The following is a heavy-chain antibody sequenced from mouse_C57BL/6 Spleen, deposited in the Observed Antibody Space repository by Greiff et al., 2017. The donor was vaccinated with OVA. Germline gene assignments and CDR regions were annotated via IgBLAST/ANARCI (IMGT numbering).Heavy chain of an antibody. J-gene: IGHJ2*01. CDR3: ARGRITTVGEDFDY. Sequence: VQLQQSGAELVKPGASVKLSCKASGYTFTSYWMHWVKQRPGRGLEWIGRIDPNSGGTKYDEKFKSTATLTVDKPSSTAYMQLSSLTSEDSAVYYCARGRITTVGEDFDYWGQGTTLTVSA. CDR1: GYTFTSYW. D-gene: IGHD1-1*01. CDR2: IDPNSGGT. V-gene: IGHV1-72*01.